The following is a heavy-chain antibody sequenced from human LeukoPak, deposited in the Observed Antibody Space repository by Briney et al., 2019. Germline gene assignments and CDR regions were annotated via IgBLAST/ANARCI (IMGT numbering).Heavy chain of an antibody. V-gene: IGHV1-24*01. CDR2: FDPEDGET. J-gene: IGHJ4*02. Sequence: GASVKVSCKVSGDTLSELSMHWGRGAPGKGREWMGGFDPEDGETICAQKFQGRVTMTEDTSTDTAYMELSSLRSEDTAVYYCATSVLRFLDRFDYWGQGTLVTVSS. CDR1: GDTLSELS. D-gene: IGHD3-3*01. CDR3: ATSVLRFLDRFDY.